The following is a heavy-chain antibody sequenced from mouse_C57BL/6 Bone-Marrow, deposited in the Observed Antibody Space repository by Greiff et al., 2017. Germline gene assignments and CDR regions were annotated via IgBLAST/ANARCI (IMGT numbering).Heavy chain of an antibody. CDR2: IHPNSGST. CDR3: ARGPIYYYGSSFAY. V-gene: IGHV1-64*01. D-gene: IGHD1-1*01. Sequence: QVQLQQPGAELVKPGASVKLSCKASGYTFTSYWMHWVKQRPGQGLEWIGMIHPNSGSTNYNEKFKSKATLTVDKSSSTAYMQLSSLTSEDSAVYYCARGPIYYYGSSFAYWGQGTLVTVSA. CDR1: GYTFTSYW. J-gene: IGHJ3*01.